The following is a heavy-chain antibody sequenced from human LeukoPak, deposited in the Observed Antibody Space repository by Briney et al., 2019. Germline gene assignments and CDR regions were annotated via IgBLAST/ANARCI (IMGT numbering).Heavy chain of an antibody. CDR1: GYMFTTYY. V-gene: IGHV1-46*01. D-gene: IGHD6-13*01. Sequence: ASVKVSCKASGYMFTTYYMHWVRQAPGQGLEWMGIINPSGGSTIYAQKFQGRVTMTRDTSTSAVYMELSSLRSEDTAVYYCARDYERRGSSSVDYWGQGTLVTVSS. J-gene: IGHJ4*02. CDR2: INPSGGST. CDR3: ARDYERRGSSSVDY.